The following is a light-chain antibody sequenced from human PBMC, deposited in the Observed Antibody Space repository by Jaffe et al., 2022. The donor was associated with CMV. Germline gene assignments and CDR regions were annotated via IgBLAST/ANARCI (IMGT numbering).Light chain of an antibody. J-gene: IGKJ1*01. CDR2: GAS. Sequence: IVLTQSPGTLSLSPGERATLSCRASETVSINYLAWYQQKPGQAPRLLCYGASSRATGIPDRFGVRGSGTDFTLTISRLEPEDFGVYYCQQYGKSPGTFGQGTTVEIK. CDR3: QQYGKSPGT. CDR1: ETVSINY. V-gene: IGKV3-20*01.